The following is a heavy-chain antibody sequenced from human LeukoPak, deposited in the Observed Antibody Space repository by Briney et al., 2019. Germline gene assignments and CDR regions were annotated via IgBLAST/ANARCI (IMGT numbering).Heavy chain of an antibody. D-gene: IGHD1-1*01. V-gene: IGHV4-59*01. Sequence: PSETPSLTCSVSGGSISSYYWSWIRQPPGKGLEWIGYIYYSGSTNYNPSLESRVTISIDTSKKQLSLKLRSVTAADTAVYYCARDRRESTKPNDAFNIWGQGTMVTVSS. CDR1: GGSISSYY. CDR2: IYYSGST. CDR3: ARDRRESTKPNDAFNI. J-gene: IGHJ3*02.